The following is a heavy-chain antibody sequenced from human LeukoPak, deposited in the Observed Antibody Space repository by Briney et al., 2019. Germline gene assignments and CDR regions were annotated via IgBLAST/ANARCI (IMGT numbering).Heavy chain of an antibody. D-gene: IGHD2-2*01. J-gene: IGHJ5*02. Sequence: GGSLRLSCAASGFTFSNYAMSWVRQAPGKGLEWVSAISGSDSGTHYADSVKGRFTISRDNSKNTLFLQMNSLRAEDTAVYSCAKNVGLGYCSSTSCPIDPWGQGTLVTVSS. CDR2: ISGSDSGT. V-gene: IGHV3-23*01. CDR3: AKNVGLGYCSSTSCPIDP. CDR1: GFTFSNYA.